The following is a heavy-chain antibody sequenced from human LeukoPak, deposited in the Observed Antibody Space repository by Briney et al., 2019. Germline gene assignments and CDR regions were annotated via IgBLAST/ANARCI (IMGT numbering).Heavy chain of an antibody. CDR1: GFTFSSYS. CDR2: ISSSSSTI. Sequence: GGSLRLSCAASGFTFSSYSMNWVRQAPGKGLEWVSYISSSSSTIYYADSVKGRFTFSRDNAKNSPYLQMNSLRAEDTAVYYCARDSSGYDFWSGYYTWPKGDAFDIWGQGTMVTVSS. J-gene: IGHJ3*02. D-gene: IGHD3-3*01. V-gene: IGHV3-48*01. CDR3: ARDSSGYDFWSGYYTWPKGDAFDI.